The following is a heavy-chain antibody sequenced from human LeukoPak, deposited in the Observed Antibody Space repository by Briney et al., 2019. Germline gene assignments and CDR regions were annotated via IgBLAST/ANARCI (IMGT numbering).Heavy chain of an antibody. CDR2: VNPNSGNT. Sequence: ASVKVSCKASGYTFTSYDINWVRQATGQGLEWMGWVNPNSGNTGYAQKFQGRVTMTRNTSISTAYMELSSLRSEDTAVYYCASRSRGDGYNWGAFDIWGQGTMVTVSS. V-gene: IGHV1-8*01. CDR3: ASRSRGDGYNWGAFDI. CDR1: GYTFTSYD. J-gene: IGHJ3*02. D-gene: IGHD5-24*01.